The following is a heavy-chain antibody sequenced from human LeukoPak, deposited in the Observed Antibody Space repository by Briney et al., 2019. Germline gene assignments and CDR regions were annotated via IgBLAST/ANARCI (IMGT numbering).Heavy chain of an antibody. J-gene: IGHJ4*02. D-gene: IGHD5-24*01. CDR3: ASAILDGYNDMYFDY. V-gene: IGHV1-69*05. Sequence: SVKVSCKASGGTFSSYAISWVRQAPGQGLERLGRIIPIFGTANYAQKFQGRVTITTDESTSTAYMELSSLRSEDTAVYYCASAILDGYNDMYFDYWGQGTLVTVSS. CDR1: GGTFSSYA. CDR2: IIPIFGTA.